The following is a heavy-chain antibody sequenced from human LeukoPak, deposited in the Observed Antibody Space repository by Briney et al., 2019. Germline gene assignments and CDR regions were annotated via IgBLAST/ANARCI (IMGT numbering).Heavy chain of an antibody. J-gene: IGHJ5*02. CDR2: INHSGST. D-gene: IGHD5-24*01. CDR1: GGSFSGYY. CDR3: ARAAEIWLDP. Sequence: SETLSLTCAVYGGSFSGYYWSWIRQPPGKGLEWIGEINHSGSTNYNPSLKSRVTISVDTSKNQFSLKLSSVTAADTAVYYCARAAEIWLDPWGQGTLVTVSS. V-gene: IGHV4-34*01.